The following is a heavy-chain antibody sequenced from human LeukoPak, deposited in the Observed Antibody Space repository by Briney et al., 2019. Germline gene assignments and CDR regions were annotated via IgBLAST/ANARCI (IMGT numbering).Heavy chain of an antibody. Sequence: SETLSLTCTVSGGSISSYYWNWIRQPAGKGLEWIGRIHTSGSTNYNPSLKSRITMSVDTSKNQFSLKLSSVTAADTAVYYCARASEAGSRGYCSGGSCRYFDYWGQGTLVTVSS. V-gene: IGHV4-4*07. J-gene: IGHJ4*02. CDR1: GGSISSYY. CDR3: ARASEAGSRGYCSGGSCRYFDY. CDR2: IHTSGST. D-gene: IGHD2-15*01.